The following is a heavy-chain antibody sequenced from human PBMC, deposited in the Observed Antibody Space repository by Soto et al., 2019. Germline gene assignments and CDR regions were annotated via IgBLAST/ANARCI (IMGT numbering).Heavy chain of an antibody. J-gene: IGHJ5*02. CDR3: AGRSSLASVQVYFGEISNYNWFDP. CDR2: IYHSGST. V-gene: IGHV4-39*01. Sequence: SETLSLTCTVSNGSISSAIYYWGWIRQPPGKGLERIGSIYHSGSTYYNPSLQGRVTISVDTSKNQFSLKLSSVTAADTAVYFCAGRSSLASVQVYFGEISNYNWFDPWGQGTLVTVSS. D-gene: IGHD3-10*01. CDR1: NGSISSAIYY.